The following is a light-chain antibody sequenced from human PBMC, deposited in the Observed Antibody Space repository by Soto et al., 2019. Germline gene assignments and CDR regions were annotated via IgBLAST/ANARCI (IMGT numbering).Light chain of an antibody. CDR3: QSYDSSLSAYV. J-gene: IGLJ1*01. CDR1: SSNIGAGYD. Sequence: QSVLTQPPSVSGAPGQRVTISCTGSSSNIGAGYDVQWYQQLPGTAPKLLIYGNSNRPSGVPDRFSGSKSGTSASLAITGLQAEDEAEYYCQSYDSSLSAYVFGTGTKVTVL. CDR2: GNS. V-gene: IGLV1-40*01.